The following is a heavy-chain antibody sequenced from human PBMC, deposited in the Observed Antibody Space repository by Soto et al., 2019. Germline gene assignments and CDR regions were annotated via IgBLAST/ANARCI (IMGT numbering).Heavy chain of an antibody. CDR1: GYTFTSYG. Sequence: ASVKVSCKASGYTFTSYGISWVRQAPGQGLEWMGWISAYNGNTNYAQKLQGRITMTTDTSTSTAYMELRSLRSDDTAVYYCAKIYYYDSSGYLGYWGQGTLVTVSS. CDR2: ISAYNGNT. CDR3: AKIYYYDSSGYLGY. D-gene: IGHD3-22*01. J-gene: IGHJ4*02. V-gene: IGHV1-18*01.